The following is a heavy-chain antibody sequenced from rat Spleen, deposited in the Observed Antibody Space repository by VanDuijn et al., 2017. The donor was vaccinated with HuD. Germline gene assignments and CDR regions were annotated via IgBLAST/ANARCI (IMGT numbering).Heavy chain of an antibody. CDR3: ARHYGGYSEYVMDA. CDR2: ITNTGGTT. J-gene: IGHJ4*01. D-gene: IGHD1-11*01. V-gene: IGHV5-25*01. CDR1: GFTSSDYY. Sequence: EVQLVESGGDLVQPGRSLKLSCAASGFTSSDYYMAWIRQAPGKGLEWVASITNTGGTTYYPDSVKGRFTISRDNAKSTLYLQMDSLRSEDTATYYCARHYGGYSEYVMDAWGQGASVTVSS.